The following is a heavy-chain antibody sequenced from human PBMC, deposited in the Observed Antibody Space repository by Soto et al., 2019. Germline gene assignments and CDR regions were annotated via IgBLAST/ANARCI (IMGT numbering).Heavy chain of an antibody. CDR1: GGSISSYY. CDR3: ARPHGGSSGWDNWFDP. Sequence: QVQLQESGPGLVKPSETLSLTCTVSGGSISSYYWSWIRQPPGKGLEWIGYIYYSGSTNYNPSLKSRVTISVDTSKNQFSLKLSSVTAADTPVYYCARPHGGSSGWDNWFDPWGQGTLVTVSS. D-gene: IGHD6-25*01. CDR2: IYYSGST. J-gene: IGHJ5*02. V-gene: IGHV4-59*01.